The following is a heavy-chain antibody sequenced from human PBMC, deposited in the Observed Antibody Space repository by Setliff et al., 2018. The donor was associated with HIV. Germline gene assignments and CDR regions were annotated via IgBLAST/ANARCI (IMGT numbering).Heavy chain of an antibody. CDR3: ARGVAYYNTLTDYGVDV. CDR2: IYYTGSA. CDR1: GGSINSRDHY. Sequence: SETLSLTCTVSGGSINSRDHYWTWIRQPPGKGLEWVGDIYYTGSANYSPSLKRRLAISIDTSKNQFSLKLTSVTAADTAVYYCARGVAYYNTLTDYGVDVWGQGTTVTVSS. V-gene: IGHV4-30-4*08. D-gene: IGHD3-9*01. J-gene: IGHJ6*02.